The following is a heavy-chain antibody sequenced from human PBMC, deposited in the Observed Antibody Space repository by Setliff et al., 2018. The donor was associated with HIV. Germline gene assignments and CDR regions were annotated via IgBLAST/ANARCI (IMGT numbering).Heavy chain of an antibody. Sequence: PGGSLRLSCAASGFIFSDYGMHWVRQAPGKGLEWVAVIWYDGSNKYYADSVKGRFTIARDNSKNTLYLQMNSLRVDDTAVYYCARISSAWYLVDYWGQGTLVTVSS. V-gene: IGHV3-33*01. D-gene: IGHD6-13*01. CDR1: GFIFSDYG. J-gene: IGHJ4*02. CDR2: IWYDGSNK. CDR3: ARISSAWYLVDY.